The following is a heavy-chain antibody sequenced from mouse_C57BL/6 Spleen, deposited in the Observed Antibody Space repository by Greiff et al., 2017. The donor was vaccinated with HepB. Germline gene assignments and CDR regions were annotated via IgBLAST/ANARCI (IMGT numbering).Heavy chain of an antibody. D-gene: IGHD1-1*01. Sequence: QVTLKESGPGLVAPSQSLSITCTVSGFSFTSYGVSWVRQPPGKGLEWLGVIWCDGSTNYHSALISRLSISTDNSKSQVVLKLNSLQTEDTATYYWAKGYCSRASGMDYWGQGTSVTVSS. V-gene: IGHV2-3*01. CDR2: IWCDGST. CDR1: GFSFTSYG. J-gene: IGHJ4*01. CDR3: AKGYCSRASGMDY.